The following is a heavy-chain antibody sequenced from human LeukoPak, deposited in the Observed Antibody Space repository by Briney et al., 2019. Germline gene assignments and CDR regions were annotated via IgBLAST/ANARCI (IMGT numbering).Heavy chain of an antibody. CDR3: ARAYLAGEYYYYGMDV. D-gene: IGHD3-10*01. Sequence: ASVKVSCKASGYTFTSYGISWVRQAPGQGLEWMGWINPNSGGTNYAQKFQGRVTMTRDTSISTAYMELSRLRSDDTAVYYCARAYLAGEYYYYGMDVWGQGTTVTVSS. CDR1: GYTFTSYG. J-gene: IGHJ6*02. V-gene: IGHV1-2*02. CDR2: INPNSGGT.